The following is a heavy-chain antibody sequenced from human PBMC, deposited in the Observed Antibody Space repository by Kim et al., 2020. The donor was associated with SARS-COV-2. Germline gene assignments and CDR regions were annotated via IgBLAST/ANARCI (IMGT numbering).Heavy chain of an antibody. CDR1: GGTFSSYA. V-gene: IGHV1-69*13. D-gene: IGHD3-9*01. CDR3: ARGEGPYDILTGYARTFDY. J-gene: IGHJ4*02. Sequence: SVKVSCKASGGTFSSYAISWVRQAPGQGLEWMGGIIPIFGTANYAQKFQGRVTITADESTSTAYMELSSLRSEDTAVYYCARGEGPYDILTGYARTFDYWGQGTLVTVSS. CDR2: IIPIFGTA.